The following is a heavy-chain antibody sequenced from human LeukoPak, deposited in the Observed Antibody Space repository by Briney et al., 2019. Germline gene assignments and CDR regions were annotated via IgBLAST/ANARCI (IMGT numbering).Heavy chain of an antibody. J-gene: IGHJ3*02. V-gene: IGHV1-2*02. CDR2: INPNSGGT. D-gene: IGHD1-26*01. CDR3: ARDSGIYRDGFDI. CDR1: GYSFTAYY. Sequence: ASVKVSCKASGYSFTAYYMHWVRQAPGQGLEWMGWINPNSGGTNYARKFQGSVTMTSDTSITTAYMELSRLRSDDTAVYYCARDSGIYRDGFDIWGQGTMVTVSS.